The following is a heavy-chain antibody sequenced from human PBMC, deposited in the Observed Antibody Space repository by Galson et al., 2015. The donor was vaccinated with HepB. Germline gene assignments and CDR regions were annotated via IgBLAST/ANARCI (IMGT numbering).Heavy chain of an antibody. CDR2: FDPEDGET. V-gene: IGHV1-24*01. CDR3: ATDGGVAAAGTLALMDV. J-gene: IGHJ6*02. CDR1: GYTLTELS. Sequence: SVKVSCKVSGYTLTELSMHWVRQAPGKGLEWMGGFDPEDGETIYAQKFQGRVTMTEDTSTDTAYMELSSLRSEDTAVYYCATDGGVAAAGTLALMDVWGQGTTVTVSS. D-gene: IGHD6-13*01.